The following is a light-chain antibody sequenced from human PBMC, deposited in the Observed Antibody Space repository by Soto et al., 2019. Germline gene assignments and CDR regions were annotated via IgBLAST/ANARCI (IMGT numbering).Light chain of an antibody. J-gene: IGLJ1*01. CDR3: TSDTTSSTVV. CDR2: DVS. V-gene: IGLV2-14*01. Sequence: QSVLTQPASVSGSPGQSITISCTGTSSDVGGYNYVSWYQQYPGKAPKLMIYDVSNRPSGVSNRFSGSKSGNTASLTISGLQAEDEDDYYCTSDTTSSTVVFGAGTKVTVL. CDR1: SSDVGGYNY.